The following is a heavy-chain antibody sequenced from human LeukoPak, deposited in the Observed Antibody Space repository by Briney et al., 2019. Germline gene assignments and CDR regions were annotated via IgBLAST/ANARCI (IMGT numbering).Heavy chain of an antibody. CDR3: ARGGYYDLLTGWLGPHDY. Sequence: PSVALSLTRTLSRGSLTHSSRSCIRPPPGKGLKWIGCIFYCGGSDYIPYLKSRVTMSVDTSKNQFSLKLSSVTAADTAVYYCARGGYYDLLTGWLGPHDYWGQGTLASVSS. V-gene: IGHV4-59*01. D-gene: IGHD3-9*01. CDR2: IFYCGGS. CDR1: RGSLTHSS. J-gene: IGHJ4*02.